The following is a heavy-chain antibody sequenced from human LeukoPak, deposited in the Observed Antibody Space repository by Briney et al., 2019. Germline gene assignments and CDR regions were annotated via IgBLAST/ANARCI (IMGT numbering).Heavy chain of an antibody. D-gene: IGHD3-16*01. Sequence: GGSLRLSCAASGFTFSSYGVSWVRQAPGKGLEWVSGISGSGHRTYYADSVKGRFTISRENSKNTLYLQMNSLRAEDTAVYYCAKDWGEYFDYVWGSFTSFDFWGQGTLVTVSS. CDR1: GFTFSSYG. V-gene: IGHV3-23*01. CDR2: ISGSGHRT. J-gene: IGHJ4*02. CDR3: AKDWGEYFDYVWGSFTSFDF.